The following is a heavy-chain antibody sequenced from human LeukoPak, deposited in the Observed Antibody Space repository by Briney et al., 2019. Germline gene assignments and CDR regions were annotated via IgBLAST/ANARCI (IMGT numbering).Heavy chain of an antibody. CDR3: AGGQMFTSGGFES. CDR2: LYTACYT. J-gene: IGHJ4*02. D-gene: IGHD6-19*01. Sequence: GRPLRLSCAASGLSVSSKYMSWLRQATGKGLECGSVLYTACYTYYADSVKGRFTMSRDNSKNTLSLQMNSLRPDDTALYYCAGGQMFTSGGFESWGQGALVTVSS. V-gene: IGHV3-53*01. CDR1: GLSVSSKY.